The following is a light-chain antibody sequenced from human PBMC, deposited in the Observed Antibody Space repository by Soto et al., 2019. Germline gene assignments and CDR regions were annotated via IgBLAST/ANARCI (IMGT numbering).Light chain of an antibody. J-gene: IGLJ1*01. CDR1: SSDVGGFNY. V-gene: IGLV2-14*01. Sequence: QSVLTQPASVSGSAGQSITISCTGTSSDVGGFNYVSWYQQYPGKAPKLIIYEVSNRPSGVSSRFSGSKSGNTASLIISGLQAEDEADYYCSSYTTNNSPHVFGAGTKVTVL. CDR3: SSYTTNNSPHV. CDR2: EVS.